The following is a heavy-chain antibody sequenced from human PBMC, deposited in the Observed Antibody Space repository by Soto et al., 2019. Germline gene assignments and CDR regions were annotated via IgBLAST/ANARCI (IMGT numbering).Heavy chain of an antibody. V-gene: IGHV5-10-1*01. J-gene: IGHJ6*02. CDR3: ARSIQLWYYGMDV. D-gene: IGHD5-18*01. Sequence: PGESLKISFKGSGYSFTSYWISWVRQMPGKGLEWMGRIDPSDSYTNYSPSFQGHVTISADKAISTAYLQWSSLKASDTAMYYCARSIQLWYYGMDVWGQGTTVTVSS. CDR2: IDPSDSYT. CDR1: GYSFTSYW.